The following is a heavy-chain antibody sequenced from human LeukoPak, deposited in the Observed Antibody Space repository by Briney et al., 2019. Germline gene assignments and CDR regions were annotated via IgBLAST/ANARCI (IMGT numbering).Heavy chain of an antibody. CDR1: GGSASNYF. J-gene: IGHJ4*02. V-gene: IGHV4-4*07. Sequence: SETLSLTCTVSGGSASNYFCTWLRQSAGKGLEWIGRIHTSGSTNYNPSLKSRVSMSVDTSKNQFSLKLSSVTAADTAVYYCARDPEGHGYYFDYWGQGALVTVSS. CDR2: IHTSGST. CDR3: ARDPEGHGYYFDY. D-gene: IGHD3-3*01.